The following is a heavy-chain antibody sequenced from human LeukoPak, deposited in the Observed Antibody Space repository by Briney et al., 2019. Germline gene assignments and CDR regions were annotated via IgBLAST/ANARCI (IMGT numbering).Heavy chain of an antibody. D-gene: IGHD3-22*01. Sequence: GASVKVSCKASGYTFTSYGISWVRQAPGQGLEWMGWISAYNGNTNYAQKLQGRVTMTTDTSTGTAYMELRSLRSDDTAVYYCARGGYYYDSSGYYYPDYWGQGTLVTVSS. J-gene: IGHJ4*02. CDR3: ARGGYYYDSSGYYYPDY. CDR2: ISAYNGNT. V-gene: IGHV1-18*01. CDR1: GYTFTSYG.